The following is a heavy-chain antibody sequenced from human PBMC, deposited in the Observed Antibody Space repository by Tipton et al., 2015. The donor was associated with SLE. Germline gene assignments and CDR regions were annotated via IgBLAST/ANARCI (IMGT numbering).Heavy chain of an antibody. CDR3: TRGIDPGSSRISDY. CDR1: GFNFGAYW. D-gene: IGHD2-15*01. CDR2: TNQDGAIR. J-gene: IGHJ4*02. Sequence: SLRLSCVASGFNFGAYWMHWVRQAPGKGLVWISRTNQDGAIRSYEDSVKGRFIISRANSKSTLYLQMNNVRAEDTALYYCTRGIDPGSSRISDYWGQGTMVTVSS. V-gene: IGHV3-74*01.